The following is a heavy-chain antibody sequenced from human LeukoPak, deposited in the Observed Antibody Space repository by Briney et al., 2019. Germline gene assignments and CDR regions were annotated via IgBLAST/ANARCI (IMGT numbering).Heavy chain of an antibody. CDR2: ISYDGSNK. Sequence: GGSLRLSCAASGFTFSSYAMHWVRQAPGKGLEWVAVISYDGSNKYYADSVKGRFTISRDNSKNTLYLQMNSLRAEDTAVYYCARESDKWQQLVSYWGQGTLVTVSS. V-gene: IGHV3-30-3*01. J-gene: IGHJ4*02. CDR1: GFTFSSYA. D-gene: IGHD6-13*01. CDR3: ARESDKWQQLVSY.